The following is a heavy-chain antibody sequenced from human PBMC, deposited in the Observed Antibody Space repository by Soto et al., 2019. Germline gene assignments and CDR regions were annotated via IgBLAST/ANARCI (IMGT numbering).Heavy chain of an antibody. D-gene: IGHD3-3*01. J-gene: IGHJ5*02. V-gene: IGHV4-59*01. CDR3: ARDGSFWSGYYAPWFDP. CDR2: IYYSGST. Sequence: SETLSLTCTVSGGSISSYYWSWIRQPPGKGLEWIGYIYYSGSTNYNPSLKSRVTKSVDTSKNQFSLKLSSVTAVDTAVYYCARDGSFWSGYYAPWFDPWGQGT. CDR1: GGSISSYY.